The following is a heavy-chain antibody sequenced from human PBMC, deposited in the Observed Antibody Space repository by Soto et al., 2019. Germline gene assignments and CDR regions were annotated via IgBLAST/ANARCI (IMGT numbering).Heavy chain of an antibody. J-gene: IGHJ4*02. V-gene: IGHV2-5*02. D-gene: IGHD1-20*01. CDR3: ANRRGGYNWDDAHFDY. CDR1: GFSLSTTGVG. CDR2: AYWDDDN. Sequence: QITLKESGPTLVKPTQTLTLTCSFSGFSLSTTGVGVGWIRQPPGKALEWLGFAYWDDDNRYSPSLKSRLTHTTETSGNQVVLTMTNIDPVDTATYFCANRRGGYNWDDAHFDYWGQGTLVTVSS.